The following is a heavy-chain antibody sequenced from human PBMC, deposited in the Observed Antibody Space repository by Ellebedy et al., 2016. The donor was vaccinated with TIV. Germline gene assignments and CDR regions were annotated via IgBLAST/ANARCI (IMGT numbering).Heavy chain of an antibody. CDR2: IYHSGRT. CDR1: GGSISSSNW. V-gene: IGHV4-4*02. CDR3: ARDLSGGRLHYYGMDV. Sequence: MPSETLSLTCAVSGGSISSSNWWIWVRQPPGKGLEWIGEIYHSGRTNYNPSLKSRVIISIDKSKNQFSLKLSSVTAADTAIYYCARDLSGGRLHYYGMDVWGQGTTVTVSS. D-gene: IGHD2-8*02. J-gene: IGHJ6*02.